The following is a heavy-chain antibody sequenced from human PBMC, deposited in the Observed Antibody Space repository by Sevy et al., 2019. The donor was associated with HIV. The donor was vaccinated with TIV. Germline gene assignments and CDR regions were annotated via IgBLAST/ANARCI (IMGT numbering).Heavy chain of an antibody. CDR2: IYYTGNT. J-gene: IGHJ6*02. CDR3: ASFPDIVVVPTATRGMDV. CDR1: GGSIRSSSYY. V-gene: IGHV4-39*02. D-gene: IGHD2-2*01. Sequence: SETLSLTCTVSGGSIRSSSYYWAWIRQSPGKGLECIGSIYYTGNTYYNPSLKSRVTISVDTSKNHFSLKLSSVTAADTAVYYCASFPDIVVVPTATRGMDVWGQWTTVTVSS.